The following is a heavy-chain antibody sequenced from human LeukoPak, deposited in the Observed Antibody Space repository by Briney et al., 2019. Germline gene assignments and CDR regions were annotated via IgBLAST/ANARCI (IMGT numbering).Heavy chain of an antibody. Sequence: GGSLRLSCAASGFTFSDYYMSWIRQAPGKGLEWVSYISGSGSTIYYADSVKGRFIISRDNAKNSLYLQMNSLRAEDTAVYYCARGDRYYYDSSGYYYWGQGTWSPSPQ. J-gene: IGHJ4*02. CDR3: ARGDRYYYDSSGYYY. V-gene: IGHV3-11*01. CDR2: ISGSGSTI. CDR1: GFTFSDYY. D-gene: IGHD3-22*01.